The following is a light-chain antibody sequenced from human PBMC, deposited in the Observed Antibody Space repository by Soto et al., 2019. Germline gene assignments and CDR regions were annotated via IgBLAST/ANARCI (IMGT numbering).Light chain of an antibody. V-gene: IGKV3-20*01. CDR2: GAS. J-gene: IGKJ1*01. CDR3: QHYGSSPRT. Sequence: EIVLTQSPGTLSWAPGERATLSCRASQSVNSNYLGWYQQKPGQVPRLLIYGASSRATGIPDRFSSSGSGTDFTLTISRLEPEDFAVYYCQHYGSSPRTFGQGTKVEI. CDR1: QSVNSNY.